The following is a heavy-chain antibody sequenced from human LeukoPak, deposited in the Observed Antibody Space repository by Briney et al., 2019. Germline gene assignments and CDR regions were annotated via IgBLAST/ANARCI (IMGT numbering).Heavy chain of an antibody. CDR2: IIPIFGTA. V-gene: IGHV1-69*13. J-gene: IGHJ1*01. CDR3: ARSIAAAGRGGTEYFQH. CDR1: GGTFSSYA. D-gene: IGHD6-13*01. Sequence: SVKVSCKASGGTFSSYAISWVRQAPGQGLEWMGGIIPIFGTANYAQKFQGRVTITADESTSTAYMELSSLRSEDTAVYHCARSIAAAGRGGTEYFQHWGQGTLVTVSS.